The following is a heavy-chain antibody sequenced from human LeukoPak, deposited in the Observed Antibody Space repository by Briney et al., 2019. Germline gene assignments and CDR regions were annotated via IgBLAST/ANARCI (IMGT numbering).Heavy chain of an antibody. CDR3: ARGLIVVVVAATDDAFDI. J-gene: IGHJ3*02. CDR1: GFTFSSYG. CDR2: ISYDGSNK. V-gene: IGHV3-30*03. D-gene: IGHD2-15*01. Sequence: PGRSLRLSCAASGFTFSSYGMHWVRQAPGKGLGWVAVISYDGSNKYYADSVKGRFTISRDNSKNTLYLQMNSLRAEDTAVYYCARGLIVVVVAATDDAFDIWGQGTMVTVSS.